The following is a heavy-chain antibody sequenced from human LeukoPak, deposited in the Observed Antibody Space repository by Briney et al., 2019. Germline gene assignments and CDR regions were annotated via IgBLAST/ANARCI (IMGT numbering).Heavy chain of an antibody. J-gene: IGHJ4*02. CDR1: GFTVSGYY. D-gene: IGHD5-12*01. V-gene: IGHV3-53*01. CDR3: VGGEWLRSGLGY. Sequence: GGSLRLSCATSGFTVSGYYMSWVRQAPGKGLEWVSTIYSDGSTYYADSVKGRFIISRDNSKNTLYLQMYSLRAEDTAVYFCVGGEWLRSGLGYWGQGTLVTVSS. CDR2: IYSDGST.